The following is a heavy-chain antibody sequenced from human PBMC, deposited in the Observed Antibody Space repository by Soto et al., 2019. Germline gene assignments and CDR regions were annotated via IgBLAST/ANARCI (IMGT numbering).Heavy chain of an antibody. CDR3: ARTLLDAPSGRDGLPYYYYGMDV. CDR2: IYYSGST. Sequence: QVQLQESGPGLVKPSETLSLTCTVSGGSISSYYWSWIRQPPGKGLEWIGYIYYSGSTNYNPSLKSRVTISVDTSKNQFSLKLSSVTAADTAVYYCARTLLDAPSGRDGLPYYYYGMDVWGQGTTVTVSS. V-gene: IGHV4-59*01. D-gene: IGHD2-15*01. J-gene: IGHJ6*02. CDR1: GGSISSYY.